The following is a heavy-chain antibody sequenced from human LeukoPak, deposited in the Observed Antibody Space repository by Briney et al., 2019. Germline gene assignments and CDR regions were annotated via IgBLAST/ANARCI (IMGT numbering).Heavy chain of an antibody. D-gene: IGHD3-22*01. V-gene: IGHV4-34*01. CDR3: ARAFSGGYLYYFDY. J-gene: IGHJ4*02. CDR1: GGSFSGYY. CDR2: INHSGST. Sequence: SETLSLTCAVYGGSFSGYYWSWIRQPPGKGLEWIGEINHSGSTNYNPSLKSRVTMSVDTSKNQFSLKLSSVTAADTAVYYCARAFSGGYLYYFDYWGQGTLVTVSS.